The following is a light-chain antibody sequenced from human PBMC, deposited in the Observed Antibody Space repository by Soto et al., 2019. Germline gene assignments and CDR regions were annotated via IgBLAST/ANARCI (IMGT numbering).Light chain of an antibody. CDR3: PQYGSSAWT. CDR2: GAS. J-gene: IGKJ1*01. V-gene: IGKV3-20*01. CDR1: QSVSSSY. Sequence: EIVLTQSPGTLSLSPGERATLSCRASQSVSSSYLAWYQQKPGQAPRLLIYGASSRATGIPDRFSGSGSGTDLTLTISRLEPEDFAVYYCPQYGSSAWTFGQGTKVDI.